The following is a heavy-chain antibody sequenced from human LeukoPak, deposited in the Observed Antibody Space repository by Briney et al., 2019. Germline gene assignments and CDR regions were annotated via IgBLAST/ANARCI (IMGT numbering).Heavy chain of an antibody. V-gene: IGHV3-66*01. CDR2: IYSGGST. Sequence: PGGSLRLSCAASGFTVSSNYMSWVRQAPGKGLEWVSVIYSGGSTYYAGSVKGRFTISRDNSKNTLYLQMNSLRAEDTAVYYCARPIAARPIGDYWGQGTLVTVSS. J-gene: IGHJ4*02. D-gene: IGHD6-6*01. CDR3: ARPIAARPIGDY. CDR1: GFTVSSNY.